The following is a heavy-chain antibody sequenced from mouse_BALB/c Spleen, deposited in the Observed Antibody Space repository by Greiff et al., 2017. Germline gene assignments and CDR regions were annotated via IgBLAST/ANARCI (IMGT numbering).Heavy chain of an antibody. CDR2: ISYSGST. CDR1: GYSITSDYA. CDR3: ARGGPYYDYDEVFAY. J-gene: IGHJ3*01. Sequence: EVQLEESGPGLVKPSQSLSLTCTVTGYSITSDYAWNLIRQFPGNKLEWMGYISYSGSTSYNPSLKRRISITRDTSKNQFFLQLNSVTTEDTATYYCARGGPYYDYDEVFAYWGQGTLVTVSA. V-gene: IGHV3-2*02. D-gene: IGHD2-4*01.